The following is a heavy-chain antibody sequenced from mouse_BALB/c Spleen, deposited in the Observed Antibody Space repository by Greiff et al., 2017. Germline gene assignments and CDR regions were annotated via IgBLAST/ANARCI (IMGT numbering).Heavy chain of an antibody. CDR3: ARSVYDYDWYFDV. Sequence: EVKLVESGGGLVKPGGSLKLSCAASGFAFSSYDMSWVRQTPEKRLEWVAYISSGGGSTYYPDTVKGRFTISRDNAKNTLYLQMSSLKSEDTAMYYCARSVYDYDWYFDVWGAGTTVTVSS. J-gene: IGHJ1*01. V-gene: IGHV5-12-1*01. D-gene: IGHD2-4*01. CDR2: ISSGGGST. CDR1: GFAFSSYD.